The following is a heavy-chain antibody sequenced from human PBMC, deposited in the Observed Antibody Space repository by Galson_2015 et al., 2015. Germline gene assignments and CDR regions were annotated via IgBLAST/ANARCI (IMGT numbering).Heavy chain of an antibody. CDR2: IYPGDSDT. CDR3: ARRFDDSSSWRPYYFDY. D-gene: IGHD6-13*01. Sequence: QSGAEVKKPGESLKISCKGSGYSFTSYWIGWVRQMPGEGLEWMGIIYPGDSDTRYSPSFQGQVTISADKSISTAYLQWSSLKASDTAMYYCARRFDDSSSWRPYYFDYWGQGTLVTVSS. CDR1: GYSFTSYW. J-gene: IGHJ4*02. V-gene: IGHV5-51*03.